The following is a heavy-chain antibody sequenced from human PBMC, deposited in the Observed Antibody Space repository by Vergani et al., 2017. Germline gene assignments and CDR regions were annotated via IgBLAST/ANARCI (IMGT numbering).Heavy chain of an antibody. J-gene: IGHJ5*02. Sequence: QLQLQESGPGLVKPSATLSLTCSVSGASIRSSNYYWGWIRQPPGKGLEWIASIYYSGSTYYNPSLKIRVTISVDTSKKQFSLKLSSVTAADTAVYFCARHSTVEWLVKLGWIDPWGQGILVTVSS. V-gene: IGHV4-39*01. CDR1: GASIRSSNYY. D-gene: IGHD6-19*01. CDR3: ARHSTVEWLVKLGWIDP. CDR2: IYYSGST.